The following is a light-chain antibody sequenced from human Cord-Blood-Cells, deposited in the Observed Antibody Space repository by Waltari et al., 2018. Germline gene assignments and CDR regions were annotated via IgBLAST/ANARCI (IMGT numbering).Light chain of an antibody. CDR2: AAS. CDR1: QGISIY. J-gene: IGKJ4*01. CDR3: QQYYSFPLT. Sequence: VIWMTQSPSLLSTSTGDRVTISCRMSQGISIYLAWYQQKPGKAPELLIYAASTLQSGVPSRFSGSGSGTDFILTISCLQSEDFATYYCQQYYSFPLTFGGGTKVEIK. V-gene: IGKV1D-8*01.